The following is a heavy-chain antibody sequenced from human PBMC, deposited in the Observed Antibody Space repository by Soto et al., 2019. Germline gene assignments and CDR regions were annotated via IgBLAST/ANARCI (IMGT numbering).Heavy chain of an antibody. V-gene: IGHV3-23*01. J-gene: IGHJ3*02. D-gene: IGHD3-9*01. CDR1: GFTFSSYA. Sequence: GGSLRLSCAASGFTFSSYAMSWVRQAPGKGLEWVSAISGSGGSTYYADSVKGRFTISRDNSKNTLYLQMNSLRAEDTAVYYCAKGGPYYDILTGYYFEAFDIWGQGTMGTVSS. CDR3: AKGGPYYDILTGYYFEAFDI. CDR2: ISGSGGST.